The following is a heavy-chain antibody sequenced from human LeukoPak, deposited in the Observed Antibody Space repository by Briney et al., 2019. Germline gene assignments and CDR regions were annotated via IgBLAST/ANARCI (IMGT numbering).Heavy chain of an antibody. CDR3: ARGRGVGATSYFDY. J-gene: IGHJ4*02. CDR2: INAGNGNT. V-gene: IGHV1-3*01. D-gene: IGHD1-26*01. Sequence: ASVKVSCKASGYTFTSYAMHWVRQAPGQRLEWMGWINAGNGNTKYSQKFQGRVTITRDTSASTAYMELSSLRSEDTAVYYCARGRGVGATSYFDYWGQGTLVTVSS. CDR1: GYTFTSYA.